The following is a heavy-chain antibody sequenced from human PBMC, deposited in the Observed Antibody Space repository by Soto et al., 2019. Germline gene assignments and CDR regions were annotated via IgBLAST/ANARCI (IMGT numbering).Heavy chain of an antibody. CDR1: GGSISSYY. CDR2: IYYSGST. Sequence: QVQLQESGPGLVKPSETLSLTCTVSGGSISSYYWSWIRQPPGKGLEWIGYIYYSGSTNYNPSLKSRVTISVDTSKNKFSLKLNSVTAADTAVYYCARVLFGRGNWFDPWGQGTLVTVSS. V-gene: IGHV4-59*01. D-gene: IGHD3-3*01. CDR3: ARVLFGRGNWFDP. J-gene: IGHJ5*02.